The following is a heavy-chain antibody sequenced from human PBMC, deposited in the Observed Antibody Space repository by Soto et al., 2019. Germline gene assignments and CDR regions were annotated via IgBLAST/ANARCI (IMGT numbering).Heavy chain of an antibody. D-gene: IGHD1-26*01. CDR2: IYYSGST. V-gene: IGHV4-59*12. J-gene: IGHJ3*02. CDR3: ARELEVGATGVGGFDI. CDR1: GGSISSYY. Sequence: SETLSLTCTVSGGSISSYYWSWIQQPPGKGLEWIGYIYYSGSTNYNPSLKSRVTISVDTSKNQFSLKLSSVTAADTAVYYCARELEVGATGVGGFDIWGQGTMVTVS.